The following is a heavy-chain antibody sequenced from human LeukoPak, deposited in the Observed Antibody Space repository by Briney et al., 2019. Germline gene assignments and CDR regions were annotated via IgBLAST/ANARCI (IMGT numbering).Heavy chain of an antibody. D-gene: IGHD2-2*02. CDR3: AREKIVVVPAAITVNPFDY. J-gene: IGHJ4*02. CDR1: GYTFTSYG. CDR2: INPNSGGT. V-gene: IGHV1-2*02. Sequence: GASVKVSCKASGYTFTSYGISWVRQAPGQGLEWMGWINPNSGGTNYAQKFQGRVTMTRDTSISTAYMELSRLRSDDTAVYYCAREKIVVVPAAITVNPFDYWGQGTLVTVSS.